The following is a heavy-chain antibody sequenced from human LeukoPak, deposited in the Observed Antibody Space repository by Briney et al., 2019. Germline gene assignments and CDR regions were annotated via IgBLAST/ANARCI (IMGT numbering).Heavy chain of an antibody. Sequence: GESLQISCQAFGFSFTTYWIGWVRQMPGKGLEWMGIIYPQDSDTLYSPSFQGQVTISADKSINTAYLQWSSLKTSDTAMYYCARRSYGDYGVYWFDPWGQGTLVTVSS. CDR1: GFSFTTYW. V-gene: IGHV5-51*01. J-gene: IGHJ5*02. CDR3: ARRSYGDYGVYWFDP. CDR2: IYPQDSDT. D-gene: IGHD4-17*01.